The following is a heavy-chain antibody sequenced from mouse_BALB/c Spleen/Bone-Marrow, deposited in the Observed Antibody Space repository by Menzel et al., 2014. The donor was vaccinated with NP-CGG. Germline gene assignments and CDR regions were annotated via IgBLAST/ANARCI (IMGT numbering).Heavy chain of an antibody. CDR3: ARELGLRFAY. J-gene: IGHJ3*01. V-gene: IGHV1-9*01. CDR1: GYTFSSYW. Sequence: QVQLKHSGAELMKPGASVKISCKATGYTFSSYWIEWLKQRPGHGLEWIGEILPGSGNTNYNEKFKGRVAFTADSSSNTAYMQLSSLTSEDSAVYYCARELGLRFAYWGQGTLVTVSA. CDR2: ILPGSGNT. D-gene: IGHD3-1*01.